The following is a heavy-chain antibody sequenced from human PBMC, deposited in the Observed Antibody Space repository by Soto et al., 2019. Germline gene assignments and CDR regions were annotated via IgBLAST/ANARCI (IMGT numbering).Heavy chain of an antibody. J-gene: IGHJ6*02. CDR3: ARHSKIWFSYYYGMDV. D-gene: IGHD3-10*01. CDR2: IYPGDSGT. Sequence: PGESLKISCKGSGYSFTSYWIGWVRQMPGKGLEWMGIIYPGDSGTRYSPPFQGQVTISADKSISTAYLKWSSLKASDTAMYYCARHSKIWFSYYYGMDVWGQGTTVTVSS. CDR1: GYSFTSYW. V-gene: IGHV5-51*01.